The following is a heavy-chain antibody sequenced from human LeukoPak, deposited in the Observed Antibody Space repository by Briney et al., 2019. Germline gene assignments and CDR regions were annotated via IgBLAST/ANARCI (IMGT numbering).Heavy chain of an antibody. J-gene: IGHJ3*02. CDR1: GGTFSSYA. D-gene: IGHD2-2*01. Sequence: ASVKVSCKASGGTFSSYAISWVRQAPGQGLEWMGRIIPILGIANYAQKFQGRVTITADKSTSTAYMELSSLRSEDTAVYYCAREGGSIPHGAFDIWGQGTMVTVSS. CDR2: IIPILGIA. V-gene: IGHV1-69*04. CDR3: AREGGSIPHGAFDI.